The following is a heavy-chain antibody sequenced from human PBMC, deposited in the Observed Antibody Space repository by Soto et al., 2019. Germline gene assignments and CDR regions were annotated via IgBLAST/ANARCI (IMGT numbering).Heavy chain of an antibody. D-gene: IGHD2-15*01. CDR3: ARDLNSAGDYYYGMDV. V-gene: IGHV4-4*02. CDR1: GGSISSSNW. CDR2: IYHSGST. J-gene: IGHJ6*02. Sequence: TSETLSLTCAVSGGSISSSNWWSWVRPPPGKGLEWIGEIYHSGSTNYNPSLKSRVTISVDKSKNQFSLKLSSVTAADTAVYYCARDLNSAGDYYYGMDVWGQGTTVTVSS.